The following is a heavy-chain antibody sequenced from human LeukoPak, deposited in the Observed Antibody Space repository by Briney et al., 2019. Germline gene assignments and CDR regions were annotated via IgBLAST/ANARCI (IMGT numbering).Heavy chain of an antibody. D-gene: IGHD2-2*01. CDR2: IWYDGSNK. Sequence: PGGSLRLSCAVSGFTFSSYGMHWVRQAPGKGLEWVAVIWYDGSNKYYADSVKGRFTISRDNSKNTLYLQMNSLRAEDTAVYYCARDRLVPAAKRMYYYYGMDVWGQGTTVTVSS. J-gene: IGHJ6*02. V-gene: IGHV3-33*01. CDR1: GFTFSSYG. CDR3: ARDRLVPAAKRMYYYYGMDV.